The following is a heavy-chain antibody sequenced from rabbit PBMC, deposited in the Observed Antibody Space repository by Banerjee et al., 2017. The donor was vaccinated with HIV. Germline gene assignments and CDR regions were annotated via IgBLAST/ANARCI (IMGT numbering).Heavy chain of an antibody. CDR2: IYAGSSGST. V-gene: IGHV1S45*01. Sequence: QLEESGGGLVKPGGCLELFCKASGFTLSSSYWICWVRQAPGKGREWIGCIYAGSSGSTYDASWVNGRFTISKTSSTTVTLQMTSLTAADAAPYFCARGGASSVVGYGMNLLGPDTLVTVS. J-gene: IGHJ4*01. D-gene: IGHD1-1*01. CDR3: ARGGASSVVGYGMNL. CDR1: GFTLSSSYW.